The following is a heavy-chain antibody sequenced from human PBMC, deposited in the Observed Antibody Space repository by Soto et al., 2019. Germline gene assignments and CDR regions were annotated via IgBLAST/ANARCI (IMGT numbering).Heavy chain of an antibody. J-gene: IGHJ6*02. CDR3: ARSKRPPSIAAPTYYYYGMDV. CDR1: GFTFRSYA. Sequence: PGGSLRLSCAGSGFTFRSYAMHWVRQAPGKGLEWVAVISYDGSNKYYADSVKGRFTISRDNSKNTLYLQMNSLRAEDTAVYYCARSKRPPSIAAPTYYYYGMDVWGQGTTVTVSS. V-gene: IGHV3-30-3*01. CDR2: ISYDGSNK. D-gene: IGHD6-6*01.